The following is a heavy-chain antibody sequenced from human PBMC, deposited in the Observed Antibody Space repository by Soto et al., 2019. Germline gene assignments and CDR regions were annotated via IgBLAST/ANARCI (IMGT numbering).Heavy chain of an antibody. CDR1: GYTFTGYY. D-gene: IGHD2-2*02. Sequence: QVQLVQSGAEVKKPGASVKVSCKASGYTFTGYYMHWVRQAPGQGLEWMGWINPNSGGTNYAQKFQGWVTMTRDTSISTAYMELSRLRSDDTAVYYCARAVGDIVVVPAAIHYYGMDVWGQGTTVTVSS. V-gene: IGHV1-2*04. CDR2: INPNSGGT. CDR3: ARAVGDIVVVPAAIHYYGMDV. J-gene: IGHJ6*02.